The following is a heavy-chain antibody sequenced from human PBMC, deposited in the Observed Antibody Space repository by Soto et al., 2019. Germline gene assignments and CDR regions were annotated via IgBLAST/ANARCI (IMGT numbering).Heavy chain of an antibody. CDR1: GFTFSSYA. CDR3: AKKGCSGGSYYSGRFDY. V-gene: IGHV3-23*01. D-gene: IGHD2-15*01. Sequence: EVQLLESGGGLVQPGGSLRLSCAASGFTFSSYAMSWVRQAPGKGLEWVSAISGSGGSTYYADSVKGRFTISRDNSKNTMYLQMNSLRAEDTAVYYCAKKGCSGGSYYSGRFDYWGQGTLVTVSS. CDR2: ISGSGGST. J-gene: IGHJ4*02.